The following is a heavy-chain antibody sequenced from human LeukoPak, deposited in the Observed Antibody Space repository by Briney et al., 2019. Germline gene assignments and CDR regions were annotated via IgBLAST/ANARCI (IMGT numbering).Heavy chain of an antibody. CDR1: GGSISSSSYY. Sequence: SETLSLTCTVSGGSISSSSYYWGWIRQPPGKGLEWIGGIYYSGSTYYNPSLKSRVTISVDTSKNQFSLKLSSVTAADTAVYYCARLWQQLVCADYWGQGTLVTVSS. J-gene: IGHJ4*02. CDR3: ARLWQQLVCADY. V-gene: IGHV4-39*07. CDR2: IYYSGST. D-gene: IGHD6-13*01.